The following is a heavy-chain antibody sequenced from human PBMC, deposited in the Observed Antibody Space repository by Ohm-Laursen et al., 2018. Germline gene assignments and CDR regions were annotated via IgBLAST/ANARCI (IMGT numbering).Heavy chain of an antibody. V-gene: IGHV3-7*01. J-gene: IGHJ6*02. D-gene: IGHD2-8*01. CDR2: IKQDGSEK. Sequence: SLRLSCAASGITFSSYAMSWVRQAPGKGLEWVANIKQDGSEKYYADSVRGRFTIFRDNAKNSLYLQMNSLRVEDTAIYYCARDDGIYARRSGMDVWGQGTAVTVSS. CDR1: GITFSSYA. CDR3: ARDDGIYARRSGMDV.